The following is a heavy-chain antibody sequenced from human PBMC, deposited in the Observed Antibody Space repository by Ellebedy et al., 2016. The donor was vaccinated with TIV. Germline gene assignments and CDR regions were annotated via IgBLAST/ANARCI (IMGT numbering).Heavy chain of an antibody. J-gene: IGHJ5*02. V-gene: IGHV3-23*01. Sequence: GESLKISXAASGFTFSSYAMSWVRQAPGKGLEWVSAISGSGGSTYYADSVKGRFTISRDNSKNTLYLQMNSLRAEDTAVYYCARGGFSVDYDFRFDPWGQGTLVTVSS. D-gene: IGHD3-3*01. CDR3: ARGGFSVDYDFRFDP. CDR2: ISGSGGST. CDR1: GFTFSSYA.